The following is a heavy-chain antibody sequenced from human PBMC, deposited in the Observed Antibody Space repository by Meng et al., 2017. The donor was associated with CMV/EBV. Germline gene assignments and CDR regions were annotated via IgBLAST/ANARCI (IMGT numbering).Heavy chain of an antibody. J-gene: IGHJ6*02. D-gene: IGHD3-10*01. Sequence: GGSLRLSCAASGFTFSNAWMSWVRQAPGKGLEWVGRIKSKTDGGTTDYAAPVKGRFTISRDDSKNTLYLQMNSLRAEDTAVYYCAKDSLVLNYYYYYGMDVWGQGTTVTVSS. V-gene: IGHV3-15*01. CDR1: GFTFSNAW. CDR2: IKSKTDGGTT. CDR3: AKDSLVLNYYYYYGMDV.